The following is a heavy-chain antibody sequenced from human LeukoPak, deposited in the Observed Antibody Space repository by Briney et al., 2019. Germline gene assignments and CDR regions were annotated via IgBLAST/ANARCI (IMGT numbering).Heavy chain of an antibody. Sequence: KPSETLSLTCTVSGGSISGYYWSWIRQPPGKGLEWIGYIYYSGSTNYNPSLKSRVTISVDTSKNQFSLKLSSVAAADTAVYYCARDTTKTSSGYDYWGQGTLVTVSS. CDR2: IYYSGST. CDR3: ARDTTKTSSGYDY. V-gene: IGHV4-59*01. D-gene: IGHD6-19*01. J-gene: IGHJ4*02. CDR1: GGSISGYY.